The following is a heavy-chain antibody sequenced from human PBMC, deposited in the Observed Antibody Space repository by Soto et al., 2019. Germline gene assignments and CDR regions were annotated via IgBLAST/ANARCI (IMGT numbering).Heavy chain of an antibody. CDR2: INAGNGNT. J-gene: IGHJ6*02. V-gene: IGHV1-3*01. Sequence: ASVKVSCKXSGYTFTSYAMHWVRQAPGQRLEWMGWINAGNGNTKYSQKFQGRVTITRDTSASTAYMELSSLRSEDTAVYYCARDLDGSGSYYYYYYGMDVWGQGTTVTVSS. CDR1: GYTFTSYA. D-gene: IGHD3-10*01. CDR3: ARDLDGSGSYYYYYYGMDV.